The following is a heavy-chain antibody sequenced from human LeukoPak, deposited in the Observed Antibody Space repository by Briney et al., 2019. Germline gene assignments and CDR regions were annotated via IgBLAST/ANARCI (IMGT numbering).Heavy chain of an antibody. J-gene: IGHJ4*02. V-gene: IGHV3-15*01. CDR1: GFSISNDW. CDR2: VKCRSAGETT. Sequence: GGSLRLSCAASGFSISNDWMSWVRQAPGKGLEWVARVKCRSAGETTDYAAPVKGRFTISRDDSKSTLYLQMNSLKTEDTAVYYCTLIQGWGSGSYYRDFWGQGTLVTVSS. CDR3: TLIQGWGSGSYYRDF. D-gene: IGHD3-10*01.